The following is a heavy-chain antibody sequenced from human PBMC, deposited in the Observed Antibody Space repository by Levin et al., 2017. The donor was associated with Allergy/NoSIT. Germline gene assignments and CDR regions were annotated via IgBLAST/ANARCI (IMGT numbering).Heavy chain of an antibody. Sequence: GGSLRLSCAASGFTFSPYWMTWVRQASGKGLEWVANIKPDGSEKSYVDSLKGRFTISRDNAKNSLYLEMNSLRVEDPAVYYCVRGFGMDVWGQGTTVTVSS. CDR2: IKPDGSEK. CDR1: GFTFSPYW. J-gene: IGHJ6*02. CDR3: VRGFGMDV. V-gene: IGHV3-7*01.